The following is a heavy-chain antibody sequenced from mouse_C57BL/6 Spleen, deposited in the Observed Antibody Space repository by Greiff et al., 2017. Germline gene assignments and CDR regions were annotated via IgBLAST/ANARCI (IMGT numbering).Heavy chain of an antibody. J-gene: IGHJ2*01. CDR2: IYPGDGDT. CDR3: ARSKELGPYFDY. V-gene: IGHV1-82*01. D-gene: IGHD4-1*01. Sequence: VQLQQSGPELVKPGASVKISCKASGYAFSSSWMNWVKQRPGKGLEWIGRIYPGDGDTNYNGKFKGKATLTADKSSSTAYMQLSSLTSEDSAVYFCARSKELGPYFDYWGQGTTLTVSS. CDR1: GYAFSSSW.